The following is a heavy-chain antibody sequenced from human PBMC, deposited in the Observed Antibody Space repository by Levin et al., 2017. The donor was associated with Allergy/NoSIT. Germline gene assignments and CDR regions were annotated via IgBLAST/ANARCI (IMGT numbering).Heavy chain of an antibody. CDR3: ARRTGGSGSYRDPNRPRNAFDI. CDR2: IYYSGST. J-gene: IGHJ3*02. V-gene: IGHV4-39*01. D-gene: IGHD3-10*01. CDR1: GGSISSSSYY. Sequence: SQTLSLTCTVSGGSISSSSYYWGWIRQPPGKGLEWIGSIYYSGSTYYNPSLKSRVTISVDTSKNQFSLKLSSVTAADTAVYYCARRTGGSGSYRDPNRPRNAFDIWGQGTMVTVSS.